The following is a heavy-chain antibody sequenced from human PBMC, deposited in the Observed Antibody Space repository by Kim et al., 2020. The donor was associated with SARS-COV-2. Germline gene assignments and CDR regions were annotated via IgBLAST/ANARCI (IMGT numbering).Heavy chain of an antibody. CDR1: GFTVSSNY. Sequence: GGSLRLSCAASGFTVSSNYMSWVRQAPGKGLEWVSAIYSGGSTYYADSVKGRFTISGDNSKNTLYLQMNSLRAEDTAVYYCARDQSELGYCSGGSCLDAFDIWGQGTMVTVSS. V-gene: IGHV3-66*01. D-gene: IGHD2-15*01. J-gene: IGHJ3*02. CDR2: IYSGGST. CDR3: ARDQSELGYCSGGSCLDAFDI.